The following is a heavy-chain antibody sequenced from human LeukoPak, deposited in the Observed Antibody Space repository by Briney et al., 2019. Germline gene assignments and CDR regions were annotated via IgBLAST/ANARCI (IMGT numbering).Heavy chain of an antibody. J-gene: IGHJ3*01. CDR2: ISGSGGST. V-gene: IGHV3-23*01. CDR3: AKDILENYGSFPH. D-gene: IGHD3-10*01. Sequence: PGGSLRLSCAASGFTFSNYAMSWVRQAPGKGLEWVSGISGSGGSTYYADSVKGRFTISRDNSKNTLYLQMNSLRAEDTAVYYCAKDILENYGSFPHWGQGTMVTVSS. CDR1: GFTFSNYA.